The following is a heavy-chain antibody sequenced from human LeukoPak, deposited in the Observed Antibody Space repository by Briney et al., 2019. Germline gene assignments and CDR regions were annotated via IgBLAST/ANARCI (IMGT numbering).Heavy chain of an antibody. V-gene: IGHV3-74*01. Sequence: PGGSLRLSCAASGFTFSSYWMHWVRQAPGKGLLWVSRFNSDGSSTSNADSVKGRFTISRDNAKNTLYLQMNSLRAEDTAVYYCARVGGYSYGPPMDWGQGTLVTVSS. CDR3: ARVGGYSYGPPMD. D-gene: IGHD5-18*01. J-gene: IGHJ4*02. CDR1: GFTFSSYW. CDR2: FNSDGSST.